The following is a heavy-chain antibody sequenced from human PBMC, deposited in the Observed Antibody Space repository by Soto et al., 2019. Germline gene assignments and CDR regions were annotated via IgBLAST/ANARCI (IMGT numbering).Heavy chain of an antibody. D-gene: IGHD5-12*01. CDR1: GGTFNNYP. CDR2: SIPIYGTA. V-gene: IGHV1-69*13. CDR3: ARGRGYSGDDHYYYFDMDV. J-gene: IGHJ6*02. Sequence: EASVKVSCKASGGTFNNYPITWVRQAPGEGLEWMGGSIPIYGTANYAQKFRGRVTITVDESTSTAYMELSSLRSEDTAVYYCARGRGYSGDDHYYYFDMDVWGQGTTVTVSS.